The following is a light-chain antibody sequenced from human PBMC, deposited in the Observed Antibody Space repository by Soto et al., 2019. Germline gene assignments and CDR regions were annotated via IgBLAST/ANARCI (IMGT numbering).Light chain of an antibody. Sequence: DIQMTQSPSTLSASVGDRVTITCRASQSISIWLAWYQQKPGKAPKLLIYKASSLESGVPSRFSGSGSGTDFTLTISRLHPDDFATYYCQHYNSYSEAFGQGTKVDIK. CDR2: KAS. J-gene: IGKJ1*01. CDR1: QSISIW. V-gene: IGKV1-5*03. CDR3: QHYNSYSEA.